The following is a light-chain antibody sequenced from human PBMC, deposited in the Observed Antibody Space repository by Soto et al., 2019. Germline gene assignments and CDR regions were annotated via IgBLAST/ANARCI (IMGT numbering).Light chain of an antibody. V-gene: IGLV8-61*01. Sequence: QTVVTQEPSFSVSPGGTITLTCGLSSGSVSTNNYPSWYQQTPGQAPRTLIYNTNTRSSGVPDRFSGSILGNQAALTITGAQADDECDYYCLLYVGSGILGVFGGGTKLTVL. CDR3: LLYVGSGILGV. CDR1: SGSVSTNNY. J-gene: IGLJ3*02. CDR2: NTN.